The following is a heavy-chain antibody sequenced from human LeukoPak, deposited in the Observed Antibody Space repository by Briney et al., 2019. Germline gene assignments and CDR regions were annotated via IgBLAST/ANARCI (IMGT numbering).Heavy chain of an antibody. CDR3: TRDPAGDAYGYSFFDY. CDR2: IRSETYGGTT. D-gene: IGHD3-22*01. CDR1: GFTFGDYA. J-gene: IGHJ4*02. V-gene: IGHV3-49*03. Sequence: GGSLRLSCTASGFTFGDYAMSWFRQAPGKGLEWVGFIRSETYGGTTEYAASVKGRFSISRDDSKSIAYLQMNSLKTEDTAVYFCTRDPAGDAYGYSFFDYWGQGTLVTVSS.